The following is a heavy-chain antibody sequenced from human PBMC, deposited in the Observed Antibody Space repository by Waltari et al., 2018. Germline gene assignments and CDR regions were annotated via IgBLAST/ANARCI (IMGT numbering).Heavy chain of an antibody. Sequence: QVQLVQSGAEVKKPGSSVKVACKASGGTFSSSTTSWWRQAPGQGLEWMGRIIPILGIANYAQKFQGRVTITADKSTSTAYMELSSLRSEDTAVYYCATIEMVTTGGYWGQGTLVTVSS. D-gene: IGHD5-18*01. V-gene: IGHV1-69*02. J-gene: IGHJ4*02. CDR1: GGTFSSST. CDR3: ATIEMVTTGGY. CDR2: IIPILGIA.